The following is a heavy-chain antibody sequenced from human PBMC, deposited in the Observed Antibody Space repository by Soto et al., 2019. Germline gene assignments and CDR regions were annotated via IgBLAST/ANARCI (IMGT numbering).Heavy chain of an antibody. CDR2: IYYSGST. J-gene: IGHJ4*02. CDR1: GGSISSYC. V-gene: IGHV4-59*08. Sequence: PSDTQSLTCPVSGGSISSYCWSWIRQPPGKGLEWIGYIYYSGSTNYNPSLKSRVTISVDTSKNQFSLKLSSVTAADTAVYYCARSRYSGSYFFDYWGQGILVTVSS. CDR3: ARSRYSGSYFFDY. D-gene: IGHD1-26*01.